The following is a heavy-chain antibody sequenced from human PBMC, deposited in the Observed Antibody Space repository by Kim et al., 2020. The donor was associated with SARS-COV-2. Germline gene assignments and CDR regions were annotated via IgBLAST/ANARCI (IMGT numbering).Heavy chain of an antibody. Sequence: GRPYYHPPLKGRVTISVDTSKNQFSLRLSSVTAADTAVYYCARFVRAVADYWGQGTLVTVSS. V-gene: IGHV4-39*01. D-gene: IGHD6-19*01. J-gene: IGHJ4*02. CDR3: ARFVRAVADY. CDR2: GRP.